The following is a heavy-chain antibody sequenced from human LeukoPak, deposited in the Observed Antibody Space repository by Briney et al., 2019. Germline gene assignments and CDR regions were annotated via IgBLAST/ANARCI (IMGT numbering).Heavy chain of an antibody. V-gene: IGHV4-39*07. CDR2: IIDTGST. CDR1: GGSISSSSYY. Sequence: SETLSLTCTVSGGSISSSSYYWGWIRQPPGKGLEWIGEIIDTGSTKYNSSLKSRVAISVDTSKNEFSLNLTSVTAADTAIYYCARGLASGYPPIPFDYWGQGTLVTVSS. CDR3: ARGLASGYPPIPFDY. D-gene: IGHD3-3*01. J-gene: IGHJ4*02.